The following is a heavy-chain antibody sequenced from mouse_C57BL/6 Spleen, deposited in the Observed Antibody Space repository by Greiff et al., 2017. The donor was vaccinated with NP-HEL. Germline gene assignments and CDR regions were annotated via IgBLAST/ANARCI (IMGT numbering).Heavy chain of an antibody. D-gene: IGHD3-2*02. V-gene: IGHV1-82*01. CDR1: GYAFSSSW. CDR3: ARGGGIDSSGQFAY. CDR2: IYPGDGDT. Sequence: QVQLQQSGPELVKPGASVKISCKASGYAFSSSWMNWVKQRPGKGLEWIGRIYPGDGDTNYNGKFKGKATLTADKSSSTAYMQLSSLTSEDSAVYFCARGGGIDSSGQFAYWGQGTLVTVSA. J-gene: IGHJ3*01.